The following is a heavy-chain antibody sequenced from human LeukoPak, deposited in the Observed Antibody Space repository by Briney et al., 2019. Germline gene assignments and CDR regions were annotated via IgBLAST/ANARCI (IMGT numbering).Heavy chain of an antibody. J-gene: IGHJ5*02. CDR1: GFTFSSYA. Sequence: GGSLRLSCAASGFTFSSYAMSWVRQAPGKGLEWVSAFSGSGGSTYYADSVKGRFTISRDNSKNTLYLQMNSLRAEDTAVYYCAKDLTSSYYGSGSLWFDPWGQGTLVTVSS. CDR3: AKDLTSSYYGSGSLWFDP. CDR2: FSGSGGST. D-gene: IGHD3-10*01. V-gene: IGHV3-23*01.